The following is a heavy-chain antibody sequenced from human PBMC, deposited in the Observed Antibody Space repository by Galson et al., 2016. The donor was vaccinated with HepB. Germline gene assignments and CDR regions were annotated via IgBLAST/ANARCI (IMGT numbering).Heavy chain of an antibody. D-gene: IGHD3-22*01. Sequence: QSGAEVKKPGESLKISCRGLGYRFNTHWIGWVRQRPGKGLEWMGIIYPDGSDTRYSPSFQGQVTFSVDKSTSTAYLQWSSLKASDTAMYYCARWGYDSSGYGDYWGQGTLVTVSS. V-gene: IGHV5-51*01. CDR2: IYPDGSDT. J-gene: IGHJ4*02. CDR1: GYRFNTHW. CDR3: ARWGYDSSGYGDY.